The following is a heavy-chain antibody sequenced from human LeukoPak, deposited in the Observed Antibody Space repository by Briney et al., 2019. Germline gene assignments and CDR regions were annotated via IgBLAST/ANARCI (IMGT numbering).Heavy chain of an antibody. CDR3: ASLGWDAFDI. V-gene: IGHV3-7*01. D-gene: IGHD2-15*01. CDR2: INHNGNVN. Sequence: GGSLRLSCAASGFTFSSYWMNWARQAPGKRLEWVASINHNGNVNYYVDSVKGRFTISRDNSKNTLYLQMNSLRAEDTAVYYCASLGWDAFDIWGQGTMVTVSS. J-gene: IGHJ3*02. CDR1: GFTFSSYW.